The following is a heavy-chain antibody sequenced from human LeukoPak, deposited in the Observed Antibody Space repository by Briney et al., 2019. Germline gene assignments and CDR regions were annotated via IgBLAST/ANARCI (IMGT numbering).Heavy chain of an antibody. V-gene: IGHV5-51*01. CDR1: GSIFISYW. J-gene: IGHJ3*02. D-gene: IGHD2-15*01. CDR3: ARQGQLLLRGAFDI. Sequence: GASLEISWKGAGSIFISYWIGGGRQLRGKGLEWMGIIYPGDSDTRYSPSFQGQVTISADKSISTAYLQWSSLKASDTAMYYCARQGQLLLRGAFDIWGQGTMVTVSS. CDR2: IYPGDSDT.